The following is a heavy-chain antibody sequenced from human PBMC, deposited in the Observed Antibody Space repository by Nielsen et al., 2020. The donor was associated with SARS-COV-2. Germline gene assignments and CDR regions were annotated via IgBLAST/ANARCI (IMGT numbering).Heavy chain of an antibody. V-gene: IGHV3-30*18. CDR2: ISYDGSNK. CDR3: AKDTGYSYGYSWFDP. CDR1: GFTFSSYG. J-gene: IGHJ5*02. D-gene: IGHD5-18*01. Sequence: GESLKISCAASGFTFSSYGMHWVRQAPGKGLEWVAVISYDGSNKYYVDSVKGRFTISRDNSKNTLYLQMNSLRAEDTAVYYCAKDTGYSYGYSWFDPWGQGTLVTVSS.